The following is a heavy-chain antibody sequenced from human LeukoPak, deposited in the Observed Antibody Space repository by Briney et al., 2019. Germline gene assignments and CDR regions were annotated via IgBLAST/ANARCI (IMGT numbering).Heavy chain of an antibody. J-gene: IGHJ4*02. CDR3: AREVGATIHWSLGGY. D-gene: IGHD1-26*01. CDR1: GFTFSDYY. CDR2: ISSSGSTI. V-gene: IGHV3-11*01. Sequence: GGSLRLSCAASGFTFSDYYMSWIRQAPGKGLEWVSYISSSGSTIYYADSVKGRFTISRDNAKNSLYLQMNSLRAEDTAVYYCAREVGATIHWSLGGYWGQGTLVTVSS.